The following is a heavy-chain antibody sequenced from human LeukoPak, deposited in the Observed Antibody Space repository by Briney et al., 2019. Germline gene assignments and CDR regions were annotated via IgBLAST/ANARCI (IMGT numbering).Heavy chain of an antibody. CDR1: GYTFTGYY. CDR2: INPNSGGT. D-gene: IGHD1-26*01. J-gene: IGHJ4*02. CDR3: ARAKVGATVFDY. V-gene: IGHV1-2*02. Sequence: VASVKVSCKASGYTFTGYYMHWVRQAPGQGLEWMGWINPNSGGTNYAQKFQGRITMTRDTSISTAYMELSRLRSDDTAVYYCARAKVGATVFDYWGQGTLVTVSS.